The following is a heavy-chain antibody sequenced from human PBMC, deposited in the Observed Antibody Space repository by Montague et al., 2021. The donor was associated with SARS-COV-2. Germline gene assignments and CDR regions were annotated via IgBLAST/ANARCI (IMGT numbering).Heavy chain of an antibody. J-gene: IGHJ4*02. V-gene: IGHV4-4*02. D-gene: IGHD4-17*01. Sequence: SETLSLTCTVSGGSISNNNWWSWVRQPPGKGLEWIGGIYHSGSTSYNPSLKSRVTISVDKSKNQFSLKLNSVTAADTAIFYCARDPDYEGYPGDYWGQGILVTVSS. CDR1: GGSISNNNW. CDR2: IYHSGST. CDR3: ARDPDYEGYPGDY.